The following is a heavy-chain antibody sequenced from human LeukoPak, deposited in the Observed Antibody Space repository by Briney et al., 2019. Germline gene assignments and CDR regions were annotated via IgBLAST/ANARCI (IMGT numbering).Heavy chain of an antibody. J-gene: IGHJ6*02. CDR1: GFTFSSYG. V-gene: IGHV3-33*01. D-gene: IGHD2-2*01. Sequence: GGSLRLSCAASGFTFSSYGMHWVRQAPGKGLEWVAVIWYDGSNKHYADSMKGRFTISRDNSKNTLYLQMNSLRAEDTAVYYCARLNEPAAPIPYYYYCGMDVWGQGTTVTVSS. CDR3: ARLNEPAAPIPYYYYCGMDV. CDR2: IWYDGSNK.